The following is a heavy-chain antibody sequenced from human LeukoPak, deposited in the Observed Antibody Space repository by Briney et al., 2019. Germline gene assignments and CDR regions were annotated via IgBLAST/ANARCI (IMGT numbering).Heavy chain of an antibody. Sequence: SVKVSCKASGGTFSSYAISWVRQAPGQGLEWMGGIIPIFGTANYAQKFQGRVTITADESTSTAYMELSSLRSEDTAVYYCAGDGYGGNTGLDYWGQGTLVTVSS. CDR1: GGTFSSYA. V-gene: IGHV1-69*01. CDR2: IIPIFGTA. D-gene: IGHD4-23*01. J-gene: IGHJ4*02. CDR3: AGDGYGGNTGLDY.